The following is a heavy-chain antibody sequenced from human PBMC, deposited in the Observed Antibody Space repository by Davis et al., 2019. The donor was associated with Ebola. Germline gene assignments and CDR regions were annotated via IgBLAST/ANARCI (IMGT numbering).Heavy chain of an antibody. D-gene: IGHD6-6*01. Sequence: MPSETLSLTCTVSGGSISSSSYYWGWIRQPPGKGLEWIGSIYYSGSTYYNPSLKSRVTISVDTSKNQFSLKLSSVTAADTAVYYCARQEQLGWFDPWGQGTLVTVSS. V-gene: IGHV4-39*01. CDR3: ARQEQLGWFDP. CDR1: GGSISSSSYY. CDR2: IYYSGST. J-gene: IGHJ5*02.